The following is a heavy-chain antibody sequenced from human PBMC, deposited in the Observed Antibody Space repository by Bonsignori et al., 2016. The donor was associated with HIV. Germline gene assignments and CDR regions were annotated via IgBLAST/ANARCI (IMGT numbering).Heavy chain of an antibody. CDR2: FYASGST. V-gene: IGHV4-4*07. D-gene: IGHD4-17*01. Sequence: SETLSLTCTVSGGSISSYYWSWIRQPADKGLEWIGRFYASGSTDYNPSLKSRVTMSVDTSKNQFSLKLSSVTAADTAVYYCARSRGLYGDYVGYWSQGTLVTVSS. J-gene: IGHJ4*02. CDR3: ARSRGLYGDYVGY. CDR1: GGSISSYY.